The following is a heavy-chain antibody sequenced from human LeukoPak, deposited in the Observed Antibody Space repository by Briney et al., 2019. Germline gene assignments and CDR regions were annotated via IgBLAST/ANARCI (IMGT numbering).Heavy chain of an antibody. J-gene: IGHJ4*02. V-gene: IGHV4-31*03. CDR2: IYYSGST. CDR3: ARATSMVRGVIASDFDY. D-gene: IGHD3-10*01. Sequence: TLSLTCTVSGGSISSGGYYWSWLRQHPGRGLEWIGYIYYSGSTYYNPSLKSRVTISVDTSKNQFSLKLSSVTAADTAVYYCARATSMVRGVIASDFDYWGQGTLVTVSS. CDR1: GGSISSGGYY.